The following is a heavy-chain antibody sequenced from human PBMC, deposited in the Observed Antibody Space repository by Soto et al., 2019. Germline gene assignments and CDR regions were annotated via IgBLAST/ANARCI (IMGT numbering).Heavy chain of an antibody. Sequence: QVQLQESGPGLVKPSETLSLTCTVSGGSISSYYWSWIRQPPGRGLGWIGNIYYSGSTNYSPSLKSPVTTSVDTSKSQFSLKLSAVTAADTAVYYCARRYGGTFDYWGQGTLVTVSS. CDR1: GGSISSYY. V-gene: IGHV4-59*08. D-gene: IGHD2-15*01. J-gene: IGHJ4*02. CDR2: IYYSGST. CDR3: ARRYGGTFDY.